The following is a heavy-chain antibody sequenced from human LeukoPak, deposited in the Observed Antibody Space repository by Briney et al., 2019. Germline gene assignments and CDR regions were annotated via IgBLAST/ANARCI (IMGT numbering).Heavy chain of an antibody. CDR3: ARGAYSSGWAYFDH. Sequence: GSLRLSCAASGFTFSDYSMNWVRQAPVKGLEWVSYISFSVNTKYYGDSVKGRFTISRDNAKNSLYLHMDSLRAEDTAVYYCARGAYSSGWAYFDHWGQGTLVTVSS. J-gene: IGHJ4*02. CDR2: ISFSVNTK. V-gene: IGHV3-48*04. D-gene: IGHD6-19*01. CDR1: GFTFSDYS.